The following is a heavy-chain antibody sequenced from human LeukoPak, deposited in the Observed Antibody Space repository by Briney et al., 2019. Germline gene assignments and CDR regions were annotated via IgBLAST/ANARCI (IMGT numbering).Heavy chain of an antibody. CDR1: GFTFSSYG. Sequence: PGGSLRLSCAASGFTFSSYGMNWVRQAPGKGLQWLANIKQDGTVQHYVDSVKGRFTISRDNAKNSLFLQMNSLRAEDTALYYCARDYTATGAMDVWGQGTTVTVS. V-gene: IGHV3-7*01. CDR3: ARDYTATGAMDV. D-gene: IGHD2-21*02. CDR2: IKQDGTVQ. J-gene: IGHJ6*02.